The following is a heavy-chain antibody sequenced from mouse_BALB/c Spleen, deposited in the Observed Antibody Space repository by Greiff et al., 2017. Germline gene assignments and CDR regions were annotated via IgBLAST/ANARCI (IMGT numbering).Heavy chain of an antibody. D-gene: IGHD2-10*02. V-gene: IGHV2-9*02. J-gene: IGHJ4*01. CDR2: IWAGGST. CDR3: ARAYGTPPYAMDY. Sequence: QEQLKESGPGLVAPSQSLSITCTVSGFSLTSYGVHWVRQPPGKGLEWLGVIWAGGSTNYNSALMSRLSISKDNSKSQVFLKMNSLQTDDTAMYYCARAYGTPPYAMDYWGQGTSVTVSA. CDR1: GFSLTSYG.